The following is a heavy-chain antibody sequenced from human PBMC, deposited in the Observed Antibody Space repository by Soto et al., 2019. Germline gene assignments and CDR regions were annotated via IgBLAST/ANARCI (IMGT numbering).Heavy chain of an antibody. CDR1: GGSLSGYE. CDR2: INHSGST. J-gene: IGHJ4*02. CDR3: ARVGYSSSWTGPFDY. D-gene: IGHD6-13*01. Sequence: XTLSLPCAVYGGSLSGYEWSWIRQPPGKGLEWIGEINHSGSTNYNPSLKSRVTISVDTSKNQFSLKLSSVTAADTAVYYCARVGYSSSWTGPFDYWGQGTLGTVSS. V-gene: IGHV4-34*01.